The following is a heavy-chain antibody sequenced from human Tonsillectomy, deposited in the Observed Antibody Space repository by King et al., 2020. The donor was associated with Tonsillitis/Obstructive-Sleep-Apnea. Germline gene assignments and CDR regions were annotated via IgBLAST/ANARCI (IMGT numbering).Heavy chain of an antibody. Sequence: QLVQSGAEVKKPGASVKVSCKASGYTFIGYYMYWVRQAPGQGLEWMGWINPNSGGTNYAQKFQGRVTMTRDTSISTAYMELSRLRSDDTAVYYCARERHAYSTHDGGWEYWGQGTLVTVSS. CDR2: INPNSGGT. CDR3: ARERHAYSTHDGGWEY. V-gene: IGHV1-2*02. J-gene: IGHJ4*02. D-gene: IGHD4-11*01. CDR1: GYTFIGYY.